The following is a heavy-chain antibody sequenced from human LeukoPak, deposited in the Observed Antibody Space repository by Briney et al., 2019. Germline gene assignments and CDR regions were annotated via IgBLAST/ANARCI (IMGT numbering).Heavy chain of an antibody. J-gene: IGHJ4*02. CDR2: IRSKANSYAT. CDR1: GFTFSGSA. CDR3: ARGNYGDSLFDY. D-gene: IGHD4-17*01. Sequence: GGSLRLSCAASGFTFSGSAMHWVRQASGKGLEWVGRIRSKANSYATAYAASVKGRFTISRDDSKNTAYLQMNSLKTEDTAVYYCARGNYGDSLFDYWGQGTLVTVSS. V-gene: IGHV3-73*01.